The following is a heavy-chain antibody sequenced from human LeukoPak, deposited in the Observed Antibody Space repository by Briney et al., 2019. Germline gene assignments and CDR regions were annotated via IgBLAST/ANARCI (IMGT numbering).Heavy chain of an antibody. D-gene: IGHD7-27*01. CDR2: ISYDGSNK. V-gene: IGHV3-30*04. CDR1: GFTFSSYA. J-gene: IGHJ4*02. CDR3: VANWGTGFDY. Sequence: GGSLRLSCAASGFTFSSYAMHWVRQAPGKGLEWVAVISYDGSNKYYADSVKGRFTISRDNSKNTMYLQMNSLRAEDTAVYYCVANWGTGFDYWGQGTLVTVSS.